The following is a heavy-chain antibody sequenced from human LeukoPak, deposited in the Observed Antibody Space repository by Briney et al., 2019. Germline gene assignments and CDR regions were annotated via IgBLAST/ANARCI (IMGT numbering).Heavy chain of an antibody. D-gene: IGHD1-1*01. CDR3: ARVSRGKTGTR. Sequence: GGSLRLSCAATGFSFTSYWMSWVRQALGKGLEWVANIKQDGSEEYYVDSVKGRFTISRDNAKNSLYLQMNSLRAEDTAVYYCARVSRGKTGTRWGQGTLVTVSS. V-gene: IGHV3-7*01. CDR1: GFSFTSYW. J-gene: IGHJ4*02. CDR2: IKQDGSEE.